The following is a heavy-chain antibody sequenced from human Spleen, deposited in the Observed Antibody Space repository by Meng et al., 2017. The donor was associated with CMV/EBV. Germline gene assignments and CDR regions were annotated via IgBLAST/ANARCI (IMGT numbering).Heavy chain of an antibody. J-gene: IGHJ6*02. CDR2: ISSSGSNI. V-gene: IGHV3-48*03. CDR3: ARDSGDQALYYHSGMDV. Sequence: GESLKISCAASGFTFSIYEMNWVRQAPGKGLEWVAYISSSGSNIYYADSLRGRFTISRDNAKNSVSLQMNSLRVEDTAVYYCARDSGDQALYYHSGMDVWGQGTTVTVSS. D-gene: IGHD3-10*01. CDR1: GFTFSIYE.